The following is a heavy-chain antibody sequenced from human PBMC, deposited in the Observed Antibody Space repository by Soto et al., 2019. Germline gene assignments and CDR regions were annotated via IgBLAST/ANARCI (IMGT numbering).Heavy chain of an antibody. CDR1: GFSFSDAW. CDR2: IKSKTDGGTT. Sequence: EVQLVESGGGLVKPGGSLRLSCAASGFSFSDAWMTRVRQAPGAGLEWVGRIKSKTDGGTTDYAAPVKGRFTISRDASKTTLYLQMNSLKTEDTAIYYCTTDPHSTGTKYWGQGTLVTVSS. V-gene: IGHV3-15*01. J-gene: IGHJ4*02. CDR3: TTDPHSTGTKY. D-gene: IGHD1-1*01.